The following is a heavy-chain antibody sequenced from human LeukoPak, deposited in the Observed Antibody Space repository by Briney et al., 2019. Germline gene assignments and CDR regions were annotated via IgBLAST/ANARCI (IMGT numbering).Heavy chain of an antibody. CDR1: GFTFSNYA. V-gene: IGHV3-30-3*01. D-gene: IGHD3-22*01. Sequence: PGRSLRLSCAASGFTFSNYAMHWVRQAPGKGREWVAVISYDGSNKYYADSVKGRFTISRDNSKNTLYLQMNSLRAEHTAVYYCARDLYDSSESAFDIWGQGTMVTVSS. CDR2: ISYDGSNK. CDR3: ARDLYDSSESAFDI. J-gene: IGHJ3*02.